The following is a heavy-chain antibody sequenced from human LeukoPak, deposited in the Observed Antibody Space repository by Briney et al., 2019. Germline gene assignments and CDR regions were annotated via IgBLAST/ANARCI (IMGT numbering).Heavy chain of an antibody. CDR3: ARSGGSGSYSYHFDY. Sequence: SVKVSCKASGGTFSSYAISWVRQAPGQGPEWMGGIIPIFGTANYAQKFQGRVTITTDESTSTAYMELSSLRSEGTAVYYCARSGGSGSYSYHFDYWGQGTLVTVSS. CDR2: IIPIFGTA. V-gene: IGHV1-69*05. CDR1: GGTFSSYA. D-gene: IGHD3-10*01. J-gene: IGHJ4*02.